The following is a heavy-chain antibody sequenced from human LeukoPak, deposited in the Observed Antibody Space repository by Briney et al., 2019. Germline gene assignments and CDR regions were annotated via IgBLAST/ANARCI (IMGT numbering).Heavy chain of an antibody. V-gene: IGHV4-4*07. CDR3: GKTHCGGGSCDKFDS. CDR1: GASVSTYF. Sequence: PSETLSLTCTVSGASVSTYFWSWIRQPAGKTLEWIGRVYASGTTYYNPSLRSRVTLSIDTSKNQFSLSLNSVTAADTAVYYCGKTHCGGGSCDKFDSWGQGILVTVSS. J-gene: IGHJ5*01. D-gene: IGHD2-21*01. CDR2: VYASGTT.